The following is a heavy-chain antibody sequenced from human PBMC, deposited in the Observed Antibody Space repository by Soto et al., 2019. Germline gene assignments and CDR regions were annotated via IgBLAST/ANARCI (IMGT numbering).Heavy chain of an antibody. CDR3: VREGVDGYGGEGYWFLVL. V-gene: IGHV1-69*06. CDR2: FTPALGTA. CDR1: GGTYSSYP. D-gene: IGHD4-17*01. Sequence: QAQLVQSGAEMKQPGSSVKVSCKASGGTYSSYPINWVRQAPGHGLEWLGSFTPALGTANYPKKFQDRLTITADTSASTTYMDLRSLRSEDTGLCYCVREGVDGYGGEGYWFLVLGGRGTLFTFSS. J-gene: IGHJ2*01.